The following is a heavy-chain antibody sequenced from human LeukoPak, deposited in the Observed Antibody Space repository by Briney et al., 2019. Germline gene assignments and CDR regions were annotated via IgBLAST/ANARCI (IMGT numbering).Heavy chain of an antibody. CDR1: GFTFSSYG. CDR2: ISYDGSNK. Sequence: PGGSLRLSCAASGFTFSSYGMHWVRQAPGKGLEWVAVISYDGSNKYYADSVKGRFTISRDNSKNTLYLQMNSLRAEDTAVYYCAKDRTGDYMDVWGKGTTVTVSS. CDR3: AKDRTGDYMDV. D-gene: IGHD1-1*01. J-gene: IGHJ6*03. V-gene: IGHV3-30*18.